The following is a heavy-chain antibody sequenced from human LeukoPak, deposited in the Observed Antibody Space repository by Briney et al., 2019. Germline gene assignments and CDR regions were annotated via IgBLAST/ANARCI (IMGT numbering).Heavy chain of an antibody. Sequence: SETLSLTCTVSGGSISSSSYYWGWIRQPPGKGLEWIGSIYYSGSTYYNPSLKSRVTISVDTSKNQFSLKLSSVTAADTAVYYCARAVSVWQQLVEGYFDYWGQGTLVTVSS. V-gene: IGHV4-39*01. CDR2: IYYSGST. CDR1: GGSISSSSYY. J-gene: IGHJ4*02. D-gene: IGHD6-13*01. CDR3: ARAVSVWQQLVEGYFDY.